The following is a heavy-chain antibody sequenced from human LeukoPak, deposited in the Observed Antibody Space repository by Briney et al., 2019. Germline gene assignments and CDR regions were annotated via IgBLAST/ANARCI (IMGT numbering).Heavy chain of an antibody. CDR1: GFTFSTYA. Sequence: PGGSLRLSCTASGFTFSTYAMTWVHQTPGKGLKWVSIISSVGSSTYYADSVTGRFTISRDNSKNTLYLQMNTLRAEDTAIYYCAKSSGAYLYGHDYFDYWGQGTLVTVSS. D-gene: IGHD3-10*01. CDR3: AKSSGAYLYGHDYFDY. V-gene: IGHV3-23*01. CDR2: ISSVGSST. J-gene: IGHJ4*02.